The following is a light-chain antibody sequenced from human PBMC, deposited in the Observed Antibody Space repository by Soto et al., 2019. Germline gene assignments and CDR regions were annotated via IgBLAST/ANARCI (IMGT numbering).Light chain of an antibody. V-gene: IGKV1D-16*01. Sequence: DIQMTQSPSTLSASVGDRVTVTCRASQGVTNWLAWYQQKPGRAPKLLIYAASSLQSGVPSRFSGSGSGTDFTLTISCLQSEDFATYYCQQYYSYPPITFGQGTRLEIK. CDR1: QGVTNW. CDR2: AAS. J-gene: IGKJ5*01. CDR3: QQYYSYPPIT.